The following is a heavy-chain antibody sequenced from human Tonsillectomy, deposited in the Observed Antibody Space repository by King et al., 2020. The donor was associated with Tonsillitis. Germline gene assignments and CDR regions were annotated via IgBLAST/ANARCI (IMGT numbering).Heavy chain of an antibody. CDR2: IYPGDSDT. CDR3: ASPAGDSSGYYSEGAFDL. V-gene: IGHV5-51*01. J-gene: IGHJ3*01. CDR1: GYSFTTYW. D-gene: IGHD3-22*01. Sequence: VQLVESGAEVKKPGGSLKISCKGSGYSFTTYWIGWVRQMPGKGLEWMGIIYPGDSDTRYSPSFQGQVTISADKSISTAYLQWSSLKASDTAMYYCASPAGDSSGYYSEGAFDLWGQGTMVTVSS.